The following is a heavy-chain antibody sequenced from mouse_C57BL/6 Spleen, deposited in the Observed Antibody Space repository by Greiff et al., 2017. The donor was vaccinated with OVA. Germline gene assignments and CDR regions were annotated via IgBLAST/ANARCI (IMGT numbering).Heavy chain of an antibody. D-gene: IGHD1-1*01. CDR1: GYTFTDYY. CDR2: INPYNGGP. V-gene: IGHV1-19*01. Sequence: EVKLLESGPVLVKPGASVKMSCKASGYTFTDYYMNWVKQSHGKSLEWIGVINPYNGGPSYNQKFKGKATLTVDKSSSTAYMELNSLTSEDSAVYYCANYYGSSYAMDDWGQGTSVTVAS. J-gene: IGHJ4*01. CDR3: ANYYGSSYAMDD.